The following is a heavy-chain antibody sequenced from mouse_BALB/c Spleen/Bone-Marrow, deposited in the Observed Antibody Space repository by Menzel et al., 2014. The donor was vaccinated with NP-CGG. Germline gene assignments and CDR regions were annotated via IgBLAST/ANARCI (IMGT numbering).Heavy chain of an antibody. J-gene: IGHJ1*01. D-gene: IGHD1-1*02. V-gene: IGHV14-3*02. CDR1: GFNIKDTY. Sequence: EVQLVESGAALVTPGASVKLSCTASGFNIKDTYMHWVTQRPEQGLEWIGRIDPANDNNKYDPKFQGKATLTTDTSSNTAYLQLSILTSEDTAVYFCTRFFGGYGGGYFDVWGAGTTVTVSS. CDR3: TRFFGGYGGGYFDV. CDR2: IDPANDNN.